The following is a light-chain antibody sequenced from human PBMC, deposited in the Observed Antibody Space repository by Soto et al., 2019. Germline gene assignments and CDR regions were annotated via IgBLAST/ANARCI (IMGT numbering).Light chain of an antibody. J-gene: IGLJ3*02. CDR1: SSNVGNNY. V-gene: IGLV1-51*01. Sequence: QSALTQPPSVSAAPGQKVTISCSGSSSNVGNNYVSWYQQLPGTAPKLLIYDKNNRPSGIPDRFSGSKSGTSATLAITGLQTGDEADYYCGTWDSSISAGVFGGGTQLTVL. CDR3: GTWDSSISAGV. CDR2: DKN.